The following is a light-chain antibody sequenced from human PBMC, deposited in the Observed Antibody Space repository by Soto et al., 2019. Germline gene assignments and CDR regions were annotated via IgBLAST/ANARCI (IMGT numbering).Light chain of an antibody. CDR3: QQYGGSPLVT. CDR1: QSVSSSY. CDR2: GTS. Sequence: EIVLTQSPGTLSLSPGERATLSCRASQSVSSSYLAWYQQKPGQAPRLLIYGTSSRATGSPDRFSGSGSGTDFTLTISRVKPERFAVYSCQQYGGSPLVTFGQGTRLEIK. V-gene: IGKV3-20*01. J-gene: IGKJ5*01.